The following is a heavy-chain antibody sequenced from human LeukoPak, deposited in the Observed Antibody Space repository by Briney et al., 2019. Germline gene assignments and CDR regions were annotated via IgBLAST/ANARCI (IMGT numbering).Heavy chain of an antibody. CDR1: GFTFSSYS. CDR2: ISSSSSYI. V-gene: IGHV3-21*01. D-gene: IGHD3-16*01. CDR3: ARDGGLYYGMDV. Sequence: PGGSLRLSCAASGFTFSSYSMNWVRQAPGKGLEWVSSISSSSSYIYYADSVKGRFTISRDNAKNSLYLQMNSLRAEDTAVYYCARDGGLYYGMDVWGQGTTVTVSS. J-gene: IGHJ6*02.